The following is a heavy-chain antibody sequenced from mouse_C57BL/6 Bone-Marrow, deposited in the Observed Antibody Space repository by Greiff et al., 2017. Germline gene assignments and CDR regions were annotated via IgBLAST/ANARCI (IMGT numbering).Heavy chain of an antibody. D-gene: IGHD1-1*01. V-gene: IGHV5-6*01. CDR2: ISSGGSYT. Sequence: EVHLVESGGDLVKPGGSLKLSCAASGFTFSSYGMSWVRQTPDKRLEWVATISSGGSYTYYPDSVKGRFTISRDNAKNTLYLQMSSLKSEDTAMYYCAIYYSSSYAYAMGYWGQGTSVTVSS. J-gene: IGHJ4*01. CDR1: GFTFSSYG. CDR3: AIYYSSSYAYAMGY.